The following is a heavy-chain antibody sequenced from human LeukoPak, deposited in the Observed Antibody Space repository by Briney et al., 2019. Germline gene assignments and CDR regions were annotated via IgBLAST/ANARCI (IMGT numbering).Heavy chain of an antibody. D-gene: IGHD3-10*01. CDR3: ARGLVRGVFDC. Sequence: PSETLSLTCAVYGGSFSGYYWSWIRQPPGKGLEWIGEINHSGSTNYNPSLKSRVTISVDTSKNQFSLKLSSVTAADTAVYYCARGLVRGVFDCWGQGTLVTVSS. CDR1: GGSFSGYY. V-gene: IGHV4-34*01. CDR2: INHSGST. J-gene: IGHJ4*02.